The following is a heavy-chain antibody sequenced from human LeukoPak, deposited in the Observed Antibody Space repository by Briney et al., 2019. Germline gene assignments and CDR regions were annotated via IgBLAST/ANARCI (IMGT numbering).Heavy chain of an antibody. J-gene: IGHJ4*02. D-gene: IGHD5-18*01. CDR2: IWYGGNNK. CDR3: ARVKNTAMVETFDY. Sequence: PGGSLRLSCAASGFTVSSSYMSWVRQAPGKGLEWVAVIWYGGNNKNYADSVKGRFTVSRDNSKNTLYLQMNSLRAEDTAVYYCARVKNTAMVETFDYWGQGTLVTVSS. V-gene: IGHV3-33*08. CDR1: GFTVSSSY.